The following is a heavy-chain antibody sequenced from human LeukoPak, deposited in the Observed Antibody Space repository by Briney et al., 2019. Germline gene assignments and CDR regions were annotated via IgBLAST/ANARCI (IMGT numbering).Heavy chain of an antibody. CDR2: ISGSGDST. D-gene: IGHD3-22*01. V-gene: IGHV3-23*01. J-gene: IGHJ4*02. CDR3: AKGSYYDSSGYYTVDY. CDR1: GFTFSSYA. Sequence: GGSLRLSCAASGFTFSSYAMSWVRQAPGKGLEWVSAISGSGDSTYYADSVKGRFTISRDNSKNTLYLQMNSLRAEDTAVYYCAKGSYYDSSGYYTVDYWGQGTPVIVSS.